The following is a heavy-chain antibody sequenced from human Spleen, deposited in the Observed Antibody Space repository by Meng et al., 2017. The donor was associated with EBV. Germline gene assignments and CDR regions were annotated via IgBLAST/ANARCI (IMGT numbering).Heavy chain of an antibody. Sequence: QVHLVQSGVEVKKGGSSVKGPCKASGGTFNNYAISWVRQAPGQGLEWMGGIVPVLGATDYAQKFQGRVSITADKSSSTAYMELRSLRSEDTAMYYCAIDLECVGGSCYLFHYWGQGTLVTVSS. CDR2: IVPVLGAT. D-gene: IGHD2-15*01. J-gene: IGHJ4*02. V-gene: IGHV1-69*06. CDR1: GGTFNNYA. CDR3: AIDLECVGGSCYLFHY.